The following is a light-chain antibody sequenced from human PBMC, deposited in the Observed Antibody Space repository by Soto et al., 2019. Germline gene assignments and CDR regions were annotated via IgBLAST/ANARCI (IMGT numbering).Light chain of an antibody. CDR1: QSIGKH. Sequence: DIQMTQSPSSLSASVGDTVTITCRASQSIGKHLNWYQQKPGEAPKFLIYASSSLQSGVPSRFSGSGSGTDFTLTINSLQPEGFATYYCQQGYTSAITFGQGTRLEI. V-gene: IGKV1-39*01. J-gene: IGKJ5*01. CDR3: QQGYTSAIT. CDR2: ASS.